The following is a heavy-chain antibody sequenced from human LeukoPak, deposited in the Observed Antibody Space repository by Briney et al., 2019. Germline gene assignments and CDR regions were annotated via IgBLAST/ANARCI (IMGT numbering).Heavy chain of an antibody. CDR3: ARDSVTTVTPDAFDI. J-gene: IGHJ3*02. V-gene: IGHV1-18*01. CDR2: ISAHNGNT. CDR1: GYTFTSYG. Sequence: ASVKVSCKASGYTFTSYGISWVRQAPGQGLEWMGWISAHNGNTNYAQKLQGRVIMTTDTSTSTAYMELRSLRSDDTAVYYCARDSVTTVTPDAFDIWGQGTMVTVSS. D-gene: IGHD4-17*01.